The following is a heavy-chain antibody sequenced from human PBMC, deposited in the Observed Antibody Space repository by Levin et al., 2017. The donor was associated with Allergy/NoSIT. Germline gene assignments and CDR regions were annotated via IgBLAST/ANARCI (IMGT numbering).Heavy chain of an antibody. CDR3: ARGKDIVVVPAAYYYYGMDG. Sequence: SVKVSCKASGGTFSSYAISWVRQAPGQGLEWMGGIIPIFGTAKYAQNFQGRVTITADESTSTAYMELSSLRSEDTAVYYCARGKDIVVVPAAYYYYGMDGWGQGTTVTVSS. CDR2: IIPIFGTA. V-gene: IGHV1-69*13. J-gene: IGHJ6*02. CDR1: GGTFSSYA. D-gene: IGHD2-2*01.